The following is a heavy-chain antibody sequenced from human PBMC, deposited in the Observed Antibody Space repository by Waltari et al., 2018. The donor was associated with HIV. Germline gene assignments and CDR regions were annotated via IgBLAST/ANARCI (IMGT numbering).Heavy chain of an antibody. CDR3: TRGWSLVPTYFYGFDV. Sequence: EVQLVESGGGLIQPGGALTLSCVASGFTFDNYWIHWVRQAPGKGLLWVSRVNTDGTKTAYADSVKGRFTISRDNAKNTVYLQMTSLTADDTAVYFCTRGWSLVPTYFYGFDVWGHGTTVIVSS. D-gene: IGHD2-21*01. J-gene: IGHJ6*02. CDR2: VNTDGTKT. CDR1: GFTFDNYW. V-gene: IGHV3-74*01.